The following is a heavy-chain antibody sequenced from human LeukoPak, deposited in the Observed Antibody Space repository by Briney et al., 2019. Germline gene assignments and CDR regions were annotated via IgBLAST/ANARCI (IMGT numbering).Heavy chain of an antibody. CDR3: ARVRPLYSGYDSPYYMDV. D-gene: IGHD5-12*01. Sequence: PSETLSLTCTVSGGSISSYYWSWLRQPAGKGLEWLGRIYTSGSTNYNPSLKSRVTMSVDTSKNQFSLKLSSVTAADTAVYYCARVRPLYSGYDSPYYMDVWGKGTTVTISS. CDR2: IYTSGST. J-gene: IGHJ6*03. CDR1: GGSISSYY. V-gene: IGHV4-4*07.